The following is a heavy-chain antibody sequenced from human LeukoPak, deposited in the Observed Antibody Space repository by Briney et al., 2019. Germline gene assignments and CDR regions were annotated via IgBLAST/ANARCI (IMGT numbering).Heavy chain of an antibody. Sequence: GASVKVSFTASVYTFTGYYMHWVRQAPGQGLEWMGGIIPILGIANYAQKFQGRVTITADKSTSTAYMELSSMRSEDTAVYYCAIASGSSWYGGFDYWGQGTLVTVSS. D-gene: IGHD6-13*01. J-gene: IGHJ4*02. CDR1: VYTFTGYY. CDR2: IIPILGIA. CDR3: AIASGSSWYGGFDY. V-gene: IGHV1-69*10.